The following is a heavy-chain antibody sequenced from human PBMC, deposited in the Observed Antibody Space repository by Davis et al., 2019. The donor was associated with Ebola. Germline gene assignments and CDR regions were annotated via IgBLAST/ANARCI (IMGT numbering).Heavy chain of an antibody. D-gene: IGHD3-22*01. Sequence: GESLKISCAVSGLTVGSNYLSWVRQAPGKGLEWVSIIYSAGNTYYADSVKGRFTISRDDSKNTLYLQMNSLRVDDTAVYFCARDGPNYDVDYWGQGTLVTVSA. V-gene: IGHV3-53*01. CDR3: ARDGPNYDVDY. CDR1: GLTVGSNY. J-gene: IGHJ4*02. CDR2: IYSAGNT.